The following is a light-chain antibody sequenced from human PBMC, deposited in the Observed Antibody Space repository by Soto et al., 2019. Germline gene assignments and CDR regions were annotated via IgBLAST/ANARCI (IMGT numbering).Light chain of an antibody. CDR3: QSYDSRLTVV. J-gene: IGLJ2*01. CDR1: SSDIGAGYD. V-gene: IGLV1-40*01. Sequence: QAVVTQPPSVSGAPGQRVTISCTGSSSDIGAGYDVHWYQQVPGTAPKLLIYGNINRPSGVPDRFSGSKSGTSASLAITGLQADDESDYYCQSYDSRLTVVFGGGTKVTVL. CDR2: GNI.